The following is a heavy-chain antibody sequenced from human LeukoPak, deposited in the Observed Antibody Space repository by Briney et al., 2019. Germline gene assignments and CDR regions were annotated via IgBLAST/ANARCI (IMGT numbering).Heavy chain of an antibody. CDR2: IIPILGIA. D-gene: IGHD3-3*01. V-gene: IGHV1-69*02. CDR3: ARGTYDFWSGYYTFWFDP. Sequence: SVKVSXKASGGTFSSYTISWVRQAPGQGLEWIGRIIPILGIANYAQKFQGRVTTTADKSTSTAYMELSSLRSEDTAVYYCARGTYDFWSGYYTFWFDPWGQGTLVTVSS. CDR1: GGTFSSYT. J-gene: IGHJ5*02.